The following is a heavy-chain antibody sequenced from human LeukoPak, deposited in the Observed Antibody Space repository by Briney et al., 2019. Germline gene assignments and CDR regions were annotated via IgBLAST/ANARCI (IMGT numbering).Heavy chain of an antibody. Sequence: SETLSLTCTVSGGSISSYYWSWIRQPPGKGLEWIGYIYYSGSTNYNPSLKSRVTISVDTSKNQFSLKLSSVTAADTAVYYCAVNLYSSGWYSDYWGQGTLVTVSS. CDR2: IYYSGST. J-gene: IGHJ4*02. D-gene: IGHD6-19*01. CDR1: GGSISSYY. V-gene: IGHV4-59*01. CDR3: AVNLYSSGWYSDY.